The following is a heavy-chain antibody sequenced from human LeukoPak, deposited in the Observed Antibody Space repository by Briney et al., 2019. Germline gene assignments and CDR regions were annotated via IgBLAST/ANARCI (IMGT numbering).Heavy chain of an antibody. V-gene: IGHV1-46*01. CDR3: ARDEAEYYGSGSYYDYFDY. Sequence: ASVKVSCKASGYTFTSYYMHWVRQAPGRGLEWMGIINPSGGSTSYAQKFQGRVTMTRDTSTSTVYMELSSLRSEDTAVYYCARDEAEYYGSGSYYDYFDYWGQGTLVTVSS. CDR2: INPSGGST. J-gene: IGHJ4*02. D-gene: IGHD3-10*01. CDR1: GYTFTSYY.